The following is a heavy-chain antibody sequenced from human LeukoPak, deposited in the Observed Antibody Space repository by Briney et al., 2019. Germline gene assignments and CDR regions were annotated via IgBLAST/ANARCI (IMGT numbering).Heavy chain of an antibody. V-gene: IGHV1-24*01. Sequence: ASVKVSCKVSGYTLTELSMHWVRQAPGKGMEWMGGFDPEDGETIYAQKFQGRVTMTEDTSTDTAYMELSSLRSEDTAVYYCARLSRGSSTSRNAWDAFDIWGQGTMVTVSS. CDR3: ARLSRGSSTSRNAWDAFDI. D-gene: IGHD2-2*01. J-gene: IGHJ3*02. CDR1: GYTLTELS. CDR2: FDPEDGET.